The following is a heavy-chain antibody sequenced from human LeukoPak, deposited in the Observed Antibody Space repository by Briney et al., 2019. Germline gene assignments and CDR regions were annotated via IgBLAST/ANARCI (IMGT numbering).Heavy chain of an antibody. J-gene: IGHJ6*02. Sequence: PSETLSLTCTVSGGPMSSYYWSWIRQPPGKGLEWIGYIYYSGTTSYNPSLKGRVTLSIDTSNNHFALKVRSVTAGDTAMYYCARGWPDYYSMDIWGPGTTVTVSS. D-gene: IGHD2-15*01. CDR2: IYYSGTT. V-gene: IGHV4-59*01. CDR1: GGPMSSYY. CDR3: ARGWPDYYSMDI.